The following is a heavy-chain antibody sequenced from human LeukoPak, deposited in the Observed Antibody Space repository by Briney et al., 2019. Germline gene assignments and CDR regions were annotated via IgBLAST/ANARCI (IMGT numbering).Heavy chain of an antibody. CDR2: ISGSGGST. Sequence: GGSLRLSCAASGFTFSSYAMSWVRQAPGKGLEWVSAISGSGGSTYYADSVKGRFTISRDNAKNSLFLQMNSLRAEDRAVYYCARGHTIINYWGQGTLVTVSS. D-gene: IGHD5-24*01. V-gene: IGHV3-23*01. CDR3: ARGHTIINY. CDR1: GFTFSSYA. J-gene: IGHJ4*02.